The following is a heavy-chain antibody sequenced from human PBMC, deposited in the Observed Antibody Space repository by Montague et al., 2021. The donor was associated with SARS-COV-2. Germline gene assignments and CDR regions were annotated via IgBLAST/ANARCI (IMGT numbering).Heavy chain of an antibody. CDR2: IYYSGRA. J-gene: IGHJ6*02. CDR1: GGSMSSTY. CDR3: ARLTVNYGDLWGYYHGMDV. Sequence: SETLSLTCSVSGGSMSSTYWSWVRQPPGKGLEWIGCIYYSGRAFYNPSLKSRVTISVDTSKNQFPLNLSSVTAADTAVYYCARLTVNYGDLWGYYHGMDVWGQGTTVTVSS. D-gene: IGHD4-17*01. V-gene: IGHV4-59*08.